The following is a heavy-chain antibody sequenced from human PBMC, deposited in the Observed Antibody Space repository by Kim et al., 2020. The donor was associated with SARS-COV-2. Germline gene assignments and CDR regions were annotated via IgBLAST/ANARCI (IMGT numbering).Heavy chain of an antibody. Sequence: TIYAEKFQGRVTMTEDTSTDTAYMELISLRSEDTAVYYCAIVLTTQALHYWGQGTLVTVSS. CDR2: T. D-gene: IGHD2-8*02. CDR3: AIVLTTQALHY. V-gene: IGHV1-24*01. J-gene: IGHJ4*02.